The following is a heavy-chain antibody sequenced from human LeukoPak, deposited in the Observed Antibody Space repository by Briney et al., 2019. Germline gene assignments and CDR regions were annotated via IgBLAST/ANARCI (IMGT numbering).Heavy chain of an antibody. V-gene: IGHV4-34*01. J-gene: IGHJ4*02. CDR3: ARDRGYFGSGSLDS. D-gene: IGHD3-10*01. Sequence: SETLSLTCAVSGGSFSGYYWNWIRQSPGKGLEWIGEINHSGSTHYNPSLKSRVTISVDTSKNQFSLKLRSVTAADTAVYYCARDRGYFGSGSLDSWGQGTLVTVSS. CDR1: GGSFSGYY. CDR2: INHSGST.